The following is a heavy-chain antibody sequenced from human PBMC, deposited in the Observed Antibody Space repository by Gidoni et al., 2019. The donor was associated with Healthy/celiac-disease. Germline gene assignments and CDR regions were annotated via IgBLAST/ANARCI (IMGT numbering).Heavy chain of an antibody. V-gene: IGHV1-69-2*01. D-gene: IGHD1-26*01. Sequence: VQQAPGKGLEWMGLVDPEDGETIYAEKFQGRVTITADTSTDTAYMELSSLRSEDTAVYYCATLARWALLDFDYWGQGTLVTVSS. J-gene: IGHJ4*02. CDR2: VDPEDGET. CDR3: ATLARWALLDFDY.